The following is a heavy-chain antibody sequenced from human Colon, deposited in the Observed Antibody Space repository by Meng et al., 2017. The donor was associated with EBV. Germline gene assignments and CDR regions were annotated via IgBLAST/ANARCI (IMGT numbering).Heavy chain of an antibody. CDR1: GFTFSTYW. CDR2: INENGGTT. V-gene: IGHV3-74*03. J-gene: IGHJ4*02. Sequence: VEPVEVGVALVQPGGALSLSCAVCGFTFSTYWMHWVRQAPGKGLVWISRINENGGTTTYADSVRGRFTISRDNTKNTLYLEMNNLRDDDTAVYFCSRDLAGPFDDWGQGTLVTVSS. CDR3: SRDLAGPFDD.